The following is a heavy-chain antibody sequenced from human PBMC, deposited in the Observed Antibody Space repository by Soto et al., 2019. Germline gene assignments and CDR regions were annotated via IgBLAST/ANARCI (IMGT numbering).Heavy chain of an antibody. CDR1: GFTFSTFA. Sequence: PGESLRPSCAPSGFTFSTFAMSWVRQAPGQGLEWVSAISGRGGSTYYADSVKGRFTISRDNSKNTLYLQMNSLRAEDTVVYYCAKHSSSWYLRFTEYYYGMDVWGQGT. CDR2: ISGRGGST. V-gene: IGHV3-23*01. J-gene: IGHJ6*02. D-gene: IGHD6-13*01. CDR3: AKHSSSWYLRFTEYYYGMDV.